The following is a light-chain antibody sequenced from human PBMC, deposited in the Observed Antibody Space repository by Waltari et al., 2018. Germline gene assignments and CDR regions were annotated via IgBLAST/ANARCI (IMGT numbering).Light chain of an antibody. V-gene: IGLV1-44*01. CDR2: YTN. J-gene: IGLJ3*02. CDR3: ATWDRSLSVWV. Sequence: QSVLTQPPSASGTPGQRVTISCSGGSSNIGSNFVNWYQHLPGTAPKLLIYYTNQRPSGVPDRFSGTKSGTSASLAISGLQSEDEADYYCATWDRSLSVWVFGGGTKLTVL. CDR1: SSNIGSNF.